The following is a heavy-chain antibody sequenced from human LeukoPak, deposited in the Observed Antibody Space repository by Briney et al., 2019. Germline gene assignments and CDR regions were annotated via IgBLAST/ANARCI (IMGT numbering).Heavy chain of an antibody. J-gene: IGHJ4*02. CDR2: WRYDGSP. V-gene: IGHV4-59*08. Sequence: SETLSLTCAVSGGSISGRYWSWIRQPPGKGLEWIANWRYDGSPNYTPSLESRATISLDTSKSQFSLRLTSVTAADTAVYYCVVTQKWLAFDYWGQGILVTVSS. D-gene: IGHD6-19*01. CDR1: GGSISGRY. CDR3: VVTQKWLAFDY.